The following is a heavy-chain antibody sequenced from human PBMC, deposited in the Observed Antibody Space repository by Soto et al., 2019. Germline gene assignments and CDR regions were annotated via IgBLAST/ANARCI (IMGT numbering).Heavy chain of an antibody. Sequence: QITLKESGPTLVKPTQTLTLTCTFSGFSLSTSGVGVGWIRQPPGKALECLALIYWDDDRPNNPSLKNRLTITKDTSKNQVVLTMTNMDPVDTATYSCAHFTLRESYFDYWGQGTLVTVSS. CDR3: AHFTLRESYFDY. V-gene: IGHV2-5*02. CDR1: GFSLSTSGVG. J-gene: IGHJ4*02. CDR2: IYWDDDR.